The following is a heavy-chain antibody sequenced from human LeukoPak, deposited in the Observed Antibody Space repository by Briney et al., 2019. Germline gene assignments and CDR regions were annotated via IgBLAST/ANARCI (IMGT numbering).Heavy chain of an antibody. CDR3: ARWDYVWGSYRQYYFDY. V-gene: IGHV5-51*01. Sequence: GESLKISCRGSGYSFTNYWIGWVRQMPGKGLEWMGIIYPGDSDTRYSPSFQGQVTISADKSISTAYLQWSSLKASDTAMYYCARWDYVWGSYRQYYFDYWGQGTLVTVSP. CDR2: IYPGDSDT. CDR1: GYSFTNYW. J-gene: IGHJ4*02. D-gene: IGHD3-16*02.